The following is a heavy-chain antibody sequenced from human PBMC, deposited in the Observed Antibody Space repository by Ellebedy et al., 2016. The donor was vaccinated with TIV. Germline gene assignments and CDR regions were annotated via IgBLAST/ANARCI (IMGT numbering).Heavy chain of an antibody. J-gene: IGHJ4*02. CDR3: TKHPATITDVWSAYFPGRDY. CDR2: ISGSGTGT. Sequence: PGGSLRLSCAASGFTFSSCAMSWVRQAPGKGLEWVSAISGSGTGTYYADSVKGRFTISRDNSKNTLYLQLNSLRAEDTAVYYCTKHPATITDVWSAYFPGRDYWGQGTLVTVSS. CDR1: GFTFSSCA. D-gene: IGHD3-3*01. V-gene: IGHV3-23*01.